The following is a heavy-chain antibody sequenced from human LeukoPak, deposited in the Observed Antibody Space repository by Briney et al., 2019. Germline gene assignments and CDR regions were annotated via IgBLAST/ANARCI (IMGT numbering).Heavy chain of an antibody. D-gene: IGHD5-24*01. J-gene: IGHJ4*02. V-gene: IGHV1-69*05. Sequence: SVKVSCKASGGTFSSYAISWVRQAPGQGLEWMRRIIPIFGTANYAQKFQGRVTITTDESTSTAYMELSSLRSEDTAVYYCARDKIRRDGYRDSYWGQGTLVTVSS. CDR3: ARDKIRRDGYRDSY. CDR2: IIPIFGTA. CDR1: GGTFSSYA.